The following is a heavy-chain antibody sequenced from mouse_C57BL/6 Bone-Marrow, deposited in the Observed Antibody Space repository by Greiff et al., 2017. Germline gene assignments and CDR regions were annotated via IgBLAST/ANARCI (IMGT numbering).Heavy chain of an antibody. CDR1: GFTFSDYG. J-gene: IGHJ4*01. V-gene: IGHV5-17*01. Sequence: DVKLVESGGGLVKPGGSLKLSCAASGFTFSDYGMHWVRQAPEKGLEWVAYISSGSSTIYYAETVKGRFTISRDNAKNTLFMQMTSLRSEDTAMYYCARNYYTMDYWRQGTSVTVSS. CDR3: ARNYYTMDY. CDR2: ISSGSSTI.